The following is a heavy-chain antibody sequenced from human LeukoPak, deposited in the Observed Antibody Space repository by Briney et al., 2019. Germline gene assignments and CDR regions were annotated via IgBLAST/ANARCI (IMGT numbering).Heavy chain of an antibody. Sequence: ASVKVSCKASGYTFTGYYMHWVRQAPGQGLEWMGWINPNSGGTNYAQKFQGRVTMTRDTSISTAYMELSRLRSDDTAVYYCARDRSSSWYPAFDYWGQGTLVTVSS. CDR3: ARDRSSSWYPAFDY. CDR1: GYTFTGYY. D-gene: IGHD6-13*01. CDR2: INPNSGGT. V-gene: IGHV1-2*02. J-gene: IGHJ4*02.